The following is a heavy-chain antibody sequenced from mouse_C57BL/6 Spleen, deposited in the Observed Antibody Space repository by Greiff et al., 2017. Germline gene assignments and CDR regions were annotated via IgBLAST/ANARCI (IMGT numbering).Heavy chain of an antibody. V-gene: IGHV5-4*01. J-gene: IGHJ2*01. CDR2: ISDGGSYT. CDR3: AELGGFDD. CDR1: GFTFSSYA. Sequence: EVQGVESGGGLVKPGGSLKLSCAASGFTFSSYAMSWVRQTPEKRLEWVATISDGGSYTYYPDNVKGRFTISRDNAKNNLDLQMSQLKSEETAMYYCAELGGFDDWGQGTTLTVSS. D-gene: IGHD3-1*01.